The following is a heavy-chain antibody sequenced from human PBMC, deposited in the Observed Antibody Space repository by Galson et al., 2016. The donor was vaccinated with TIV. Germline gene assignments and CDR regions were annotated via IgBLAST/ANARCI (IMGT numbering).Heavy chain of an antibody. CDR2: IYHTGST. Sequence: ETLSLPCTVSGYSISSGYYWGWIRQPPGKGLEWIGNIYHTGSTYSNPSLRSRLTMSVDTSKNQFSLILSSVTAADTAVYYCARDCTSTTCHIYYYGMDVWGQGATVTVSS. D-gene: IGHD2-2*02. V-gene: IGHV4-38-2*02. CDR1: GYSISSGYY. CDR3: ARDCTSTTCHIYYYGMDV. J-gene: IGHJ6*02.